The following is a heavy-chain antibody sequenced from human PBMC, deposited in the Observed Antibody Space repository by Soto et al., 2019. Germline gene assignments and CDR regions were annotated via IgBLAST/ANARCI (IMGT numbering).Heavy chain of an antibody. CDR2: IYYSGST. Sequence: SETLSLTCTVSGGSISDDYWSWIRQPPGKGLEWIGSIYYSGSTYYNPSLKSRVTISVDTSKNQFSLKLSSVTAADTAVYYCARREYYYGSGILNWFDPWGQGTLVTVSS. J-gene: IGHJ5*02. D-gene: IGHD3-10*01. V-gene: IGHV4-59*05. CDR1: GGSISDDY. CDR3: ARREYYYGSGILNWFDP.